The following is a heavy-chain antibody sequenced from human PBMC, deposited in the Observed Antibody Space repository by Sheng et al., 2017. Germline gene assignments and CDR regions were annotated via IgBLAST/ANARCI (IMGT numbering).Heavy chain of an antibody. Sequence: EVQLVESGGVVVQPGGSLRLSCAASGFTFDDYAMHWVRQAPGKGLEWVSLISWDGGSTYYADSVKGRFTISRDNSKNSLYLQMNSLRAEDTALYYCAKWDSSWYGFDYWGQGTLVTVSS. V-gene: IGHV3-43D*04. CDR3: AKWDSSWYGFDY. CDR1: GFTFDDYA. CDR2: ISWDGGST. J-gene: IGHJ4*02. D-gene: IGHD6-13*01.